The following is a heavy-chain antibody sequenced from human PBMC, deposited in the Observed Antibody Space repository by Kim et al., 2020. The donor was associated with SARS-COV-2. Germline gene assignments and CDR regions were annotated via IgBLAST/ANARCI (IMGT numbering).Heavy chain of an antibody. CDR1: GFDFGTHS. CDR3: ARGGYCSSTSCFFYYYALDV. D-gene: IGHD2-2*01. Sequence: GGSLRLSCAASGFDFGTHSMNWVRQAPGKGLEWVSSIGGASNYIYYEDSVKGRFTISKDNAKNSLYLQMNSLRAEDTAVYYCARGGYCSSTSCFFYYYALDVWGQGTTVTVSS. CDR2: IGGASNYI. V-gene: IGHV3-21*01. J-gene: IGHJ6*02.